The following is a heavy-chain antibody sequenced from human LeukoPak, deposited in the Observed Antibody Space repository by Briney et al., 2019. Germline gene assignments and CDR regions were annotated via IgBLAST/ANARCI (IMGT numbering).Heavy chain of an antibody. D-gene: IGHD6-13*01. CDR1: GFTFSNYG. J-gene: IGHJ4*02. CDR2: ISGSGGTT. CDR3: ARVAGGTTFDY. V-gene: IGHV3-23*01. Sequence: PGGSLRLSCAASGFTFSNYGMSWVRQAPGKGLEWVSIISGSGGTTYYADSVKGRFTISRDTAKNILYLQMNSLRAEDTAVYYCARVAGGTTFDYWGQGALVTVSS.